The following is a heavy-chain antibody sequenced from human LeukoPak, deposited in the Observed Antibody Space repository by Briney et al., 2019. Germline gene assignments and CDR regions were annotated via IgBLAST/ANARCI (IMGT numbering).Heavy chain of an antibody. J-gene: IGHJ3*02. D-gene: IGHD6-13*01. CDR1: GRSISSYY. CDR3: ARHGANRQQLVMAFDI. Sequence: SETLSLTCSVSGRSISSYYWSWIRQPPGQGLEWIGYIYYSRSTNYNPSLKSRVTISIDTSKNQFSLKVNSVTAADTPVYYCARHGANRQQLVMAFDIWGQGTMVTVSS. CDR2: IYYSRST. V-gene: IGHV4-59*08.